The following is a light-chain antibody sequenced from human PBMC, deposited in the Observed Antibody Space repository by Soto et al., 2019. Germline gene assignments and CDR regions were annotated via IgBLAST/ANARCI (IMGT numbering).Light chain of an antibody. V-gene: IGLV1-44*01. CDR3: AAWDASLNGVV. J-gene: IGLJ2*01. Sequence: QSVLTQPPSASGTPGQRVTISCSGSSSNIGSNTVNWYQQLPGTAPKLLICSNNQRPSGVPDRFSGSKSGTSASLAISGLQSEDEADYYCAAWDASLNGVVFGGGTKLTVL. CDR1: SSNIGSNT. CDR2: SNN.